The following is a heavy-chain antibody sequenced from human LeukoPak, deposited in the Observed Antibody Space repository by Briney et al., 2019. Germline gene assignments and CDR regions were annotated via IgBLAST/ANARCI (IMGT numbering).Heavy chain of an antibody. Sequence: LPGGSLRLSCAASGFTFSSYAMSLVRQAPGKGLECGSAISGSGGSTYYADSVKGRFTISRDNSKNTLYLQMNSLRAEDTAVYYCAKDIVLGDCSGGSCQSDFDYWGQGTLVTVSS. CDR2: ISGSGGST. D-gene: IGHD2-15*01. V-gene: IGHV3-23*01. CDR3: AKDIVLGDCSGGSCQSDFDY. J-gene: IGHJ4*02. CDR1: GFTFSSYA.